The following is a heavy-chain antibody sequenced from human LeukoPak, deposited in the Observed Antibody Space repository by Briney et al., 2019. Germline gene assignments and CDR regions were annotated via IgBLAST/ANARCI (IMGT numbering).Heavy chain of an antibody. J-gene: IGHJ4*02. D-gene: IGHD3-22*01. CDR3: AKDHYYNNSGYYYVGPFGY. V-gene: IGHV3-23*01. CDR1: GFTFSSYA. Sequence: GGSLRLSCAASGFTFSSYAMHWVRQAPGKGLEWVSSISGSGGSTYYADSVKGRFSISRENSKNTLYLQVNSLRAEDTAVYYCAKDHYYNNSGYYYVGPFGYWGQGTLVTVSS. CDR2: ISGSGGST.